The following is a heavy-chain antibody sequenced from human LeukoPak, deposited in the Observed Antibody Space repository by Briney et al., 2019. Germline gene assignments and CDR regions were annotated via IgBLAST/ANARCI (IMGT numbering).Heavy chain of an antibody. J-gene: IGHJ3*02. CDR3: AREPDIVVVVAATRFAFDI. CDR2: INHSGST. D-gene: IGHD2-15*01. V-gene: IGHV4-34*01. Sequence: SETLSLTCAVYGGSFSGYYWSWIRQPPRKGLEWIGEINHSGSTNYNPSLKSRVTISVDKSKNQFSLKLSSVTAADTAVYYCAREPDIVVVVAATRFAFDIWGQGTMVTVSS. CDR1: GGSFSGYY.